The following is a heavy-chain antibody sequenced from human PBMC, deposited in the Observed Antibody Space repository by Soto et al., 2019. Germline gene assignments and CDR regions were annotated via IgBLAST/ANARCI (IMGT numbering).Heavy chain of an antibody. CDR2: ISGSGGST. V-gene: IGHV3-23*01. Sequence: EVQLLESGGGLVQPGGSLRLSCAASGFTFSSYAMSWVRQAPGKGLEWVSAISGSGGSTYYADSVKGRFTISRDNSKNTLYLQMNSLRAEDTXVXYCAKDEGYCSGGSCYGDYWGQGTLVTVSS. J-gene: IGHJ4*02. CDR1: GFTFSSYA. D-gene: IGHD2-15*01. CDR3: AKDEGYCSGGSCYGDY.